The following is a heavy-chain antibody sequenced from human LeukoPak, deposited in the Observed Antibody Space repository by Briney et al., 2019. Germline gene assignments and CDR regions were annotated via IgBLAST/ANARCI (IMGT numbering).Heavy chain of an antibody. J-gene: IGHJ5*02. V-gene: IGHV3-30*03. CDR2: ISWDGRNK. CDR1: GFTFSSYA. Sequence: GGSLRLSCAASGFTFSSYAMSWVRQAPGKGLEWVASISWDGRNKRYADSVTGRFTISRDNSQNTLYLQMNSLRGEDTAIYYCARSVVTPSSWFDPWGQGTLVTVSS. D-gene: IGHD4-23*01. CDR3: ARSVVTPSSWFDP.